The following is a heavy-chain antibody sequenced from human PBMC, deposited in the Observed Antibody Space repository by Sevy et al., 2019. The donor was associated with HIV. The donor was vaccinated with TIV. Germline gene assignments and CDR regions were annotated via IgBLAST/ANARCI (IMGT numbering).Heavy chain of an antibody. CDR1: GDSVTSYDYY. D-gene: IGHD5-12*01. Sequence: SETLSLTCTVSGDSVTSYDYYWTWVRQSPGKGLEWIGNIYAGGNSRYNPSLQSRLTISIDTCRNRFSLKLSIVTAAATAMYYCLGDGLRGYERTSFQYDGMDVWGQGTAVTVSS. CDR2: IYAGGNS. V-gene: IGHV4-61*03. CDR3: LGDGLRGYERTSFQYDGMDV. J-gene: IGHJ6*01.